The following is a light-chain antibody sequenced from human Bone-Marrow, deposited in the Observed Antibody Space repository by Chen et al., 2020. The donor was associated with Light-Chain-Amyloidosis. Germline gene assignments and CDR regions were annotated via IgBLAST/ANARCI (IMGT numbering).Light chain of an antibody. CDR3: QQCYNVGST. J-gene: IGKJ1*01. V-gene: IGKV1-39*01. Sequence: DIQMTQSPPSLSASVGDRVTITCRANQNIATYVNWYQQKPGKAPKPLVYLASRSQSGVPSRFSGSASGTDFTLTNSILQHEDFATYYFQQCYNVGSTFGQGTKL. CDR2: LAS. CDR1: QNIATY.